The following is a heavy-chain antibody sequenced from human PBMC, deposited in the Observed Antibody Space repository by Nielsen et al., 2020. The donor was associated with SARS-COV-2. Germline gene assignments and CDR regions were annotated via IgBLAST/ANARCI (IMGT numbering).Heavy chain of an antibody. J-gene: IGHJ6*02. CDR2: ISGSGGST. Sequence: VRQAPGKGLEWVSAISGSGGSTYYADSVKGRFTISRDNSKNTLYLQMNSLRAKDTAVYYCAKDPYYYYGMDVWGQGTTVTVSS. CDR3: AKDPYYYYGMDV. V-gene: IGHV3-23*01.